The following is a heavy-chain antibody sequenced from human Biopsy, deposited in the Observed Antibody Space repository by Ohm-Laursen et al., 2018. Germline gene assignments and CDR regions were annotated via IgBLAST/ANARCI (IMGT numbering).Heavy chain of an antibody. D-gene: IGHD3-10*01. Sequence: GSLRLSCAASGVTLSGYSMNWVRQTPGKGLEWVSTTSSSSDNIYYVDSVKGRFTISRDNAKNSLYLQMNSLRAEDTAVYYCARSRGSSGIATIYYYGMDVWGQGTTVTVSS. V-gene: IGHV3-21*01. J-gene: IGHJ6*02. CDR2: TSSSSDNI. CDR3: ARSRGSSGIATIYYYGMDV. CDR1: GVTLSGYS.